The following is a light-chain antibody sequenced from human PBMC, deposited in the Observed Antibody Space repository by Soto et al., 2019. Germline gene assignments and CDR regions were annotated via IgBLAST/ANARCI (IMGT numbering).Light chain of an antibody. V-gene: IGKV3-15*01. CDR1: QSVSSN. J-gene: IGKJ1*01. CDR2: VAS. CDR3: QPDNNWPWT. Sequence: EIVMTQSPATLSVSPGERATLSCRARQSVSSNLAWYQQKPGQAPRLLIYVASTRATGIPARFSGSGSGTEFTLTISSLQSEDVEVYYCQPDNNWPWTFGQGTKVAIK.